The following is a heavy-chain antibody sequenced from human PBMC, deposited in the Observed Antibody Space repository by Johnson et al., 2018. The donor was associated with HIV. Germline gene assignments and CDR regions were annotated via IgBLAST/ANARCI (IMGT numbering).Heavy chain of an antibody. CDR2: VDIAGNT. CDR1: GFSFSNFD. CDR3: ARNVYSGYDFRDAFDI. V-gene: IGHV3-13*01. J-gene: IGHJ3*02. Sequence: EVQLVESGGGLVKPGGSLRLSCAASGFSFSNFDMHWVRQDIGSRLEWVSGVDIAGNTYYAGSVKDRFTISRDNSKNTLYLQMNSLRAEDTAVYYCARNVYSGYDFRDAFDIWGQGTMVTVSS. D-gene: IGHD5-12*01.